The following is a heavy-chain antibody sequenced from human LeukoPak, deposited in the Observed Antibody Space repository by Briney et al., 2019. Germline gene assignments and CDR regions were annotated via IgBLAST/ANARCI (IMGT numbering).Heavy chain of an antibody. V-gene: IGHV4-34*01. CDR3: VRSYNCGPLV. J-gene: IGHJ6*02. CDR1: GGSFSNYY. CDR2: INHSGST. D-gene: IGHD1-1*01. Sequence: SETLSLTCAVYGGSFSNYYWSWIRQPPGKGLEWIGEINHSGSTNYNPSLKSRVTILVDTSKNQFSLKLSSVTAADTAVYYCVRSYNCGPLVWGQGTPVIVSS.